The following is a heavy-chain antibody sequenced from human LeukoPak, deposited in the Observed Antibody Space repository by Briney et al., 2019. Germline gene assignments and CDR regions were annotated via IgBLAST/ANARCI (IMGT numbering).Heavy chain of an antibody. Sequence: TSETLSLTCTVSGGSISSYYWSWIRQPAGKGLEWIGRIYTSGSTNYNPSLRSRVTMSVDASKNQFSLKLNSVTAADTAVYYCASEGGEYSRRPIDYWGEGTLVTVSS. J-gene: IGHJ4*02. CDR1: GGSISSYY. CDR2: IYTSGST. CDR3: ASEGGEYSRRPIDY. D-gene: IGHD6-13*01. V-gene: IGHV4-4*07.